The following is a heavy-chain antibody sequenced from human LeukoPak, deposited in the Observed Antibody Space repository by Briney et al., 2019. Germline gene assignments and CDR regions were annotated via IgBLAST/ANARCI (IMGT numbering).Heavy chain of an antibody. CDR1: GGSFSGYY. J-gene: IGHJ4*02. Sequence: SETLSLTCAVYGGSFSGYYWSWIRQPPGKGLEWIGEINHSGGTNYNPSLKSRVTISVDTSKNQFSLKLSSVTAADTAVYYCARGLSIAVANFGYYFDYWGQGTLVTVSS. D-gene: IGHD6-19*01. V-gene: IGHV4-34*01. CDR3: ARGLSIAVANFGYYFDY. CDR2: INHSGGT.